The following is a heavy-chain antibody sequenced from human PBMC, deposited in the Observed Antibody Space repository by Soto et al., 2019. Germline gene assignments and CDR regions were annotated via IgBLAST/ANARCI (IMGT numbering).Heavy chain of an antibody. CDR1: GFTFGDYA. Sequence: GGSLRLSCTASGFTFGDYAMSWVRQAPGKGLEWVGFIRSKAYGGTTEYAASVKGRVTISRDDSKSIAYLQMNSLKTEDTAVYYCTSAADSSSWPLYFDYWGQGTLVTVSS. J-gene: IGHJ4*02. D-gene: IGHD6-13*01. CDR3: TSAADSSSWPLYFDY. V-gene: IGHV3-49*04. CDR2: IRSKAYGGTT.